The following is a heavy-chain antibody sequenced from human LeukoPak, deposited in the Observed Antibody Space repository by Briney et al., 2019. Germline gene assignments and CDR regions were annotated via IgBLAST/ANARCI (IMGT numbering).Heavy chain of an antibody. Sequence: GASVKVSCKASGGTFSSHAISWVRQAPGQGLEWVGWMNPNSGNTGYAQKFQGRVTITRNTSISTAYMELSSLRSEDTAVYYCARGQQAMNWFDPWGQGTLVTVSS. CDR3: ARGQQAMNWFDP. CDR2: MNPNSGNT. V-gene: IGHV1-8*03. J-gene: IGHJ5*02. CDR1: GGTFSSHA. D-gene: IGHD1/OR15-1a*01.